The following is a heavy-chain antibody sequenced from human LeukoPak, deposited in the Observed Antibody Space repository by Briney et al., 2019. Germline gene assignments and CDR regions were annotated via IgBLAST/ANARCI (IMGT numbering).Heavy chain of an antibody. V-gene: IGHV3-21*01. CDR3: ARMPSYSNYAFYFMDV. D-gene: IGHD4-11*01. CDR1: GFSFTTYS. J-gene: IGHJ6*03. CDR2: ISSSGSLI. Sequence: GGSLRLSCAASGFSFTTYSMHWVRQAPGKGLEWVSSISSSGSLIKYADSLRGRFTISRDNAKNSVYLQMNSLTGEDTAVYYCARMPSYSNYAFYFMDVWGKGTTVTVSS.